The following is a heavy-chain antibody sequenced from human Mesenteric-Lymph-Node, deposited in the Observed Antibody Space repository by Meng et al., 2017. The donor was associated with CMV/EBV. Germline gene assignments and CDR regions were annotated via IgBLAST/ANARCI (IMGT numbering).Heavy chain of an antibody. Sequence: GESLKISCAASGFTFSSHWMSWVRQAPGKGLEWVANIRQDGSEKYHVDSVKGRFAISRDNAKNSLYLQMNSLRAEDTALYYCAKDMGCSSTSCHLDAFDIWGQGTMVTVSS. CDR1: GFTFSSHW. CDR3: AKDMGCSSTSCHLDAFDI. J-gene: IGHJ3*02. V-gene: IGHV3-7*03. D-gene: IGHD2-2*01. CDR2: IRQDGSEK.